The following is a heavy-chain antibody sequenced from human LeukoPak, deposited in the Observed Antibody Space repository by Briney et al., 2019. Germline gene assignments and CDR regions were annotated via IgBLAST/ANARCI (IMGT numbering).Heavy chain of an antibody. Sequence: PGGSLRLSCAASGFTVSSNYMSWVRQAPGKGLEWVSVIYSGGTTYYADSVKGRFTISRDNSKNTLYLQMNSLRAEDTAVYYCASDRSAEYFQHWGQGTRVTVSS. CDR2: IYSGGTT. CDR3: ASDRSAEYFQH. D-gene: IGHD3-22*01. CDR1: GFTVSSNY. J-gene: IGHJ1*01. V-gene: IGHV3-53*01.